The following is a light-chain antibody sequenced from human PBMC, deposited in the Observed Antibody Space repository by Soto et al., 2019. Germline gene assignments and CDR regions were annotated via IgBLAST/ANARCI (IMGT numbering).Light chain of an antibody. CDR3: QQYYSTPYT. Sequence: DIVMTQSPDSLAVSLGERATINCKSSQSVFYSSNNKIHLAWYQQKAGQSPKLLIYWASTRESGVPDRFSGSGSGTDFTLTISSLQAEDVAVYYCQQYYSTPYTFGPGTKLEIK. V-gene: IGKV4-1*01. J-gene: IGKJ2*01. CDR2: WAS. CDR1: QSVFYSSNNKIH.